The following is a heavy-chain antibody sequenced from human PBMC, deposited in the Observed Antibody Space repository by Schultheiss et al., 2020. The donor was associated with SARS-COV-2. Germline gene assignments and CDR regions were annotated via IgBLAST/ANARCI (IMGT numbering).Heavy chain of an antibody. V-gene: IGHV1-18*01. D-gene: IGHD2-15*01. CDR3: ARDTLCSGGSCYSPFFDF. J-gene: IGHJ4*02. Sequence: GESLKISCKASGYTFTSYGISWVRQAPGQGLEWMGWISAYNGNTNYAQKLQGRVTMTTDTSTSTAYMELRSLTSDDTAVYYCARDTLCSGGSCYSPFFDFWGPGTLVTVSS. CDR2: ISAYNGNT. CDR1: GYTFTSYG.